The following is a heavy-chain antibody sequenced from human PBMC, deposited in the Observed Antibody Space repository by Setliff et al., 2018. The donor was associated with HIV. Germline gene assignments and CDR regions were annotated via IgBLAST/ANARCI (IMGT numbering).Heavy chain of an antibody. V-gene: IGHV4-59*01. CDR2: ISYRGTT. J-gene: IGHJ2*01. CDR1: GGSISSNY. D-gene: IGHD3-22*01. CDR3: ARVPIVVITNWYFDL. Sequence: SETLSLTCTVSGGSISSNYWSWIRQLPGKGLEWIGYISYRGTTNYNPSLKSRVTILVDTSKKQFSLNLTSATAADTAVYYCARVPIVVITNWYFDLWGRGALVTVSS.